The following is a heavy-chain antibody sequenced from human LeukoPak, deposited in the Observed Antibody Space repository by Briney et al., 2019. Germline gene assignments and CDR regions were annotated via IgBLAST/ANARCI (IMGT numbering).Heavy chain of an antibody. D-gene: IGHD3-3*01. CDR2: IIPIFGTA. CDR3: TRSGFGEGVHFGH. CDR1: GGTFSSYA. J-gene: IGHJ4*02. V-gene: IGHV1-69*01. Sequence: SVKVSCKASGGTFSSYAISWVRQAPGQGLEWMGGIIPIFGTANYAQKFQGRVTITADESTSTAYMELSSLRSEDTAVYYCTRSGFGEGVHFGHWGQGTPGNGSS.